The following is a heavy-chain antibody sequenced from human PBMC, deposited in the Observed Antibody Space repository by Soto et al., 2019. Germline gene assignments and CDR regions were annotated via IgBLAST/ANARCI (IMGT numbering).Heavy chain of an antibody. CDR1: GYRFTSYG. D-gene: IGHD3-16*01. J-gene: IGHJ6*02. CDR2: INAYNGNT. Sequence: GASVKVSCKASGYRFTSYGIGWVRQAPGQGLEWMGWINAYNGNTNYAQNLQGRVTLTTDTSTSTAYMGLRSLRFNDTAVYYCAMVDVYVTPSPQDVWGQGTTVTVSS. CDR3: AMVDVYVTPSPQDV. V-gene: IGHV1-18*01.